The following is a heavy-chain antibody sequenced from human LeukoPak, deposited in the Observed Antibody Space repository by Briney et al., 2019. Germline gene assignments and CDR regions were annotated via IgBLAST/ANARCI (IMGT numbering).Heavy chain of an antibody. V-gene: IGHV5-10-1*01. D-gene: IGHD6-19*01. CDR3: ARGGWLDDY. J-gene: IGHJ4*02. Sequence: GESLKISCYGSGYXFTNYWISWVRQMPGKGLAWMGRINPSNSYSQYNPSFQGHVTFSVDKSIATVYLQWTTLRASDTAIYYCARGGWLDDYWGQGTLVTVSS. CDR1: GYXFTNYW. CDR2: INPSNSYS.